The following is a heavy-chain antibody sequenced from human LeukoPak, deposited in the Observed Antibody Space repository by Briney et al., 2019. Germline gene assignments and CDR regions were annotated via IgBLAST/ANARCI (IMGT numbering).Heavy chain of an antibody. CDR2: ISYDGSNK. CDR1: GFTFSSYG. J-gene: IGHJ5*02. Sequence: PGGSLRLSCAASGFTFSSYGMHWVRQAPGKGLERVAVISYDGSNKYYADSVKGRFTISRDNSKNTLYLQMNSLRAEDTAVYYCARAGREYSSSVYWFDPWGQGTLVTVSS. D-gene: IGHD6-6*01. V-gene: IGHV3-30*03. CDR3: ARAGREYSSSVYWFDP.